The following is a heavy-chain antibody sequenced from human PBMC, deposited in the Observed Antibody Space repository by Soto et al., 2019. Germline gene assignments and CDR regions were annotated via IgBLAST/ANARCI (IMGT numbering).Heavy chain of an antibody. CDR1: GGSISSSN. J-gene: IGHJ4*02. D-gene: IGHD2-2*01. CDR3: ARVPNCDSSSCYSYFDF. V-gene: IGHV3-74*01. Sequence: ETLSLTCAVSGGSISSSNWWTWVRQAPGKGPVWVSRISSDGTSTTYADSVKGRFTISRDNAKNTLYLQVNSLRAEDTAVYYCARVPNCDSSSCYSYFDFWGQGALVTVSS. CDR2: ISSDGTST.